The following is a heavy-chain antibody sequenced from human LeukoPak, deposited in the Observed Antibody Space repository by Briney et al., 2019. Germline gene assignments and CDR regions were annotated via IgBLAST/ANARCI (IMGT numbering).Heavy chain of an antibody. CDR1: GGSISSYY. D-gene: IGHD3-10*01. Sequence: SETLSLTCTVSGGSISSYYWGWIRQPPGKGLEWIGSIYYSGSTYYNPSLKSRVTISVDTSKNQFSLKLSSVTAADTAVYYCARRGAGAPYYYYMDVWGKGTTVTVSS. J-gene: IGHJ6*03. CDR2: IYYSGST. CDR3: ARRGAGAPYYYYMDV. V-gene: IGHV4-39*07.